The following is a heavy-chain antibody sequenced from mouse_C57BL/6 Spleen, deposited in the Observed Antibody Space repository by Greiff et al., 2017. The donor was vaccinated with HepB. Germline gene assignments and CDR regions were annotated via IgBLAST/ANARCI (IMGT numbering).Heavy chain of an antibody. CDR3: ARERQLRNFDY. CDR2: ISDGGSYT. D-gene: IGHD3-2*02. V-gene: IGHV5-4*01. Sequence: DVKLVESGGGLVKPGGSLKLSCAASGFTFSSYAMSWVRQTPEKRLEWVATISDGGSYTYYPDNVKGRFTISRDNAKNNLYLQMSHLKSEDTAMYYCARERQLRNFDYWGQGTTLTVSS. J-gene: IGHJ2*01. CDR1: GFTFSSYA.